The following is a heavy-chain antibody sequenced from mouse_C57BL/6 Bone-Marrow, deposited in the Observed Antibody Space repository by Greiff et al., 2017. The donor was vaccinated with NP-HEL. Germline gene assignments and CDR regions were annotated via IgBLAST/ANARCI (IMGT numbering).Heavy chain of an antibody. CDR2: IWWDDDK. D-gene: IGHD1-1*01. CDR1: GFSLSTFGMG. J-gene: IGHJ4*01. V-gene: IGHV8-8*01. CDR3: SRITVVAEDAMDY. Sequence: QVTLKESGPGILQPSQTLSLTCSFSGFSLSTFGMGVGWIRQPSGQGLEWLAHIWWDDDKYYNTALKSRLTISQDTSQNQVVLKIANVDTADTATYYCSRITVVAEDAMDYWGQGTSVTVSS.